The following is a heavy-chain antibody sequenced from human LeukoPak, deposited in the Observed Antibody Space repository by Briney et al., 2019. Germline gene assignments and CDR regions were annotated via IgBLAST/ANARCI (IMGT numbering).Heavy chain of an antibody. CDR1: GGSISSSNYY. J-gene: IGHJ5*01. V-gene: IGHV4-39*01. CDR3: ASAKVVAATHWIDS. D-gene: IGHD2-15*01. CDR2: IYYSGST. Sequence: KPSETLSLTCVVSGGSISSSNYYWGWIRQPPGKGLEWLGSIYYSGSTYYNPSLKTRVTVSVDTSKNQFSLKVSSVTAADTAVYYCASAKVVAATHWIDSWGQGTLVIVSS.